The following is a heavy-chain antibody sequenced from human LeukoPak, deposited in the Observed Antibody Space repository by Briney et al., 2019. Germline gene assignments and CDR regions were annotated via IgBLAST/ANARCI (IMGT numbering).Heavy chain of an antibody. CDR2: ISWSSGSI. J-gene: IGHJ4*02. Sequence: GGSLRLSCAASGFTFDDYAMHWVRQAPGKGLEWVSGISWSSGSIGYADSVKGRFTISRDNAKNTVYLQMNSLRAEDTAVYYCARSLGSSGYQDYWGQGTLVTVSS. CDR1: GFTFDDYA. V-gene: IGHV3-9*01. CDR3: ARSLGSSGYQDY. D-gene: IGHD3-22*01.